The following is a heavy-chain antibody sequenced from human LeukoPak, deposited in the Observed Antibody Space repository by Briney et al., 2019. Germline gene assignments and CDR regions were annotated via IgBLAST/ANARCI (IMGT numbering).Heavy chain of an antibody. V-gene: IGHV1-24*01. CDR3: ATGDDSSGYYGRFAFDI. Sequence: ASVKVSCKVSGYTLTELSMHWVRQAPGKGLEWMGGFDPEDGETIYAQKFQGRVTMTEDTSTDTAYMELSSLRSEDTAVYYCATGDDSSGYYGRFAFDIWGQGTMVTVSS. J-gene: IGHJ3*02. CDR1: GYTLTELS. D-gene: IGHD3-22*01. CDR2: FDPEDGET.